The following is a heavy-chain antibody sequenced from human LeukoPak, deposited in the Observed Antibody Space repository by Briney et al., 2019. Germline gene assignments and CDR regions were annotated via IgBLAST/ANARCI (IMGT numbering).Heavy chain of an antibody. J-gene: IGHJ5*02. CDR1: GGSISTRSYY. CDR3: ARDPGAYYDSSGYLNWFDP. CDR2: MHYSGST. Sequence: SETLSLTCTVSGGSISTRSYYWGWIRQPPGKGLEWIGSMHYSGSTYYNPSHKSRVTISVDTSKNQFSLKLSSVTAADTAVYYCARDPGAYYDSSGYLNWFDPWGQGTLVTVSS. D-gene: IGHD3-22*01. V-gene: IGHV4-39*07.